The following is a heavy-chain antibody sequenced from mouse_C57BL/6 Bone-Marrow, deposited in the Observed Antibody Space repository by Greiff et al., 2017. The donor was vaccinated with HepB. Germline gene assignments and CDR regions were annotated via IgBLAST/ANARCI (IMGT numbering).Heavy chain of an antibody. CDR2: ISSGGSYT. CDR3: ARHIYYYGSSLDY. Sequence: EVKLVESGGDLVKPGGSLKLSCAASGFTFSSYGMSWVRQTPDKRLEWVATISSGGSYTYYPASVKGRFTISRDNAKNTLYLQMSSLKSEDTAMYYCARHIYYYGSSLDYWGQGTTLTVSS. V-gene: IGHV5-6*01. CDR1: GFTFSSYG. D-gene: IGHD1-1*01. J-gene: IGHJ2*01.